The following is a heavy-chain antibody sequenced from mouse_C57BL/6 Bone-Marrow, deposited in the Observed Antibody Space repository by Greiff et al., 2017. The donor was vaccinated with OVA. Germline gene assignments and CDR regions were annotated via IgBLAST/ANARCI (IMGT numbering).Heavy chain of an antibody. V-gene: IGHV14-4*01. CDR3: TRRVWFAY. CDR1: GFNIKDDY. J-gene: IGHJ3*01. CDR2: IDPENGDT. Sequence: DVQLVESGAELVRPGASVKLSCTASGFNIKDDYMHWVKQRPEQGLEWIGWIDPENGDTEYASKFQGKATITADTSSNTAYLQLSSLTSEDTAVYYCTRRVWFAYWGQGTLVTVSA.